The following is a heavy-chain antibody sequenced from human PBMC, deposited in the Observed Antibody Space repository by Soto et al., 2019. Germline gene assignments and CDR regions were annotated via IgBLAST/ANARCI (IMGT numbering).Heavy chain of an antibody. Sequence: QVQLVESGGGVVQPGRSLRLSCASSGFTFSFYGMHWVRQAPGQGLEWVAVIWYDGSNEYYGDSVKGRFTISRDSSKNTLYLQMNGLRVEDTAVYYCAREISYSTRTSSRTYYFDYWGQGTLVTVSS. V-gene: IGHV3-33*01. CDR2: IWYDGSNE. J-gene: IGHJ4*02. CDR3: AREISYSTRTSSRTYYFDY. D-gene: IGHD2-2*01. CDR1: GFTFSFYG.